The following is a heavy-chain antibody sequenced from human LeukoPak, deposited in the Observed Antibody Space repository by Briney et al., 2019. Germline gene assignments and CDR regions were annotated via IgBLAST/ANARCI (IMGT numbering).Heavy chain of an antibody. Sequence: SETLSLTCTVSGGSISSDNYYWGWIRQPPGKGLEWIGDINDSGTTKYNPTLKSRVTISIDTSKKQFSLKVKSVTAADTAVYFCARLPLGAFGEVLNFDFWGQGTLVTVSS. D-gene: IGHD3-10*01. CDR3: ARLPLGAFGEVLNFDF. J-gene: IGHJ4*02. CDR2: INDSGTT. CDR1: GGSISSDNYY. V-gene: IGHV4-39*01.